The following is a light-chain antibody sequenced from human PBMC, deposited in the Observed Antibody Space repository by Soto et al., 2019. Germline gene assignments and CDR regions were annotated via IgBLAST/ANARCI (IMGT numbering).Light chain of an antibody. CDR3: QHYGRSPIT. Sequence: EIVLTQSPGTLSLSPGERATLSCRASQSVNSRLAWYQHKPGQAPRLLISGASSRATGIPGRFSGSGSATDFTLTISRLEPEDFALYYCQHYGRSPITFGQGTRLEI. CDR2: GAS. J-gene: IGKJ5*01. CDR1: QSVNSR. V-gene: IGKV3-20*01.